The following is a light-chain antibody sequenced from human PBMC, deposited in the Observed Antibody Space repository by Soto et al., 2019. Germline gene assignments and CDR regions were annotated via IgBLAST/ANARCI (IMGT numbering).Light chain of an antibody. Sequence: QSVLTQPPSVSGAPGQRVTISCTGSSSNIGAGYDVHWYQQLPGTATKLLIYGNSNRPSGVPDRFSASKSGTSASLAITGLQAEDEANYYCQSYDSSLSGWVFGGGTKLT. CDR2: GNS. CDR1: SSNIGAGYD. J-gene: IGLJ3*02. V-gene: IGLV1-40*01. CDR3: QSYDSSLSGWV.